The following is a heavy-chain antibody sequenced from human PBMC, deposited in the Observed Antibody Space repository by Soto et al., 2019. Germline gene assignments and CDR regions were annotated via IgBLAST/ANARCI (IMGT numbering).Heavy chain of an antibody. CDR1: GGSISSSSDY. CDR3: ARHDTADYYDSSGYLHFDY. V-gene: IGHV4-39*01. D-gene: IGHD3-22*01. Sequence: SETLSLTCTVSGGSISSSSDYWGWIRQPPGKGLEWIGSIYYSGSTYYNPSLKSRVTISVDTSKNQFSLKLSSVTAADTAVYYCARHDTADYYDSSGYLHFDYWGQGTLVTVSS. J-gene: IGHJ4*02. CDR2: IYYSGST.